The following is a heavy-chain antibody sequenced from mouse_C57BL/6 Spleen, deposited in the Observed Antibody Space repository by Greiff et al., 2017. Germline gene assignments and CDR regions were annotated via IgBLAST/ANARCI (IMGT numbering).Heavy chain of an antibody. D-gene: IGHD3-2*02. CDR3: TEATTRLYFDY. Sequence: QVLLKQSGAELVRPGASVTLSCKASGFTFTDYEMHWVKQTPVQGLEWIGAIDPETGGIAYNQKFKGKAILTADKSSNTAFMELRSLTSEDYAVYCCTEATTRLYFDYWGQGTTLTVSS. J-gene: IGHJ2*01. CDR2: IDPETGGI. V-gene: IGHV1-15*01. CDR1: GFTFTDYE.